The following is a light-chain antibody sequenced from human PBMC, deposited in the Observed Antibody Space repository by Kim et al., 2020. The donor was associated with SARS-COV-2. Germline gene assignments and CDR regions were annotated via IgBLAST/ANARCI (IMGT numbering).Light chain of an antibody. J-gene: IGLJ2*01. V-gene: IGLV4-69*01. CDR1: SGHSRYA. CDR3: QTWGTGFVV. Sequence: ASVNITCALGSGHSRYAIAWLQQQPEKGPRYLMKVNSHGSHTRGDGIPDRFSGSSSGDECYLSSSNLQSEDEADFYCQTWGTGFVVFGRGTQLTVL. CDR2: VNSHGSH.